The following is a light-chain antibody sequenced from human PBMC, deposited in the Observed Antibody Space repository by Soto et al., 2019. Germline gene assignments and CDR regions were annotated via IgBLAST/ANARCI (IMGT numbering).Light chain of an antibody. CDR2: GAS. V-gene: IGKV3-15*01. Sequence: EIVMTQSPATLSVSPGERATLSCRASQSVSHNLAWYQQKPGQAPRLLLYGASFRATGVPARFSGSGSGTDFTLTISSLQSQDFAIYYCQQSNNWPYTFGQGTKLEIK. CDR1: QSVSHN. CDR3: QQSNNWPYT. J-gene: IGKJ2*01.